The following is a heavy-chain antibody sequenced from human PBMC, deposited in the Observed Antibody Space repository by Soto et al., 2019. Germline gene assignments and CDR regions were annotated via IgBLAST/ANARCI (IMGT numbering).Heavy chain of an antibody. V-gene: IGHV3-7*01. CDR1: GFTFRDNW. CDR3: ARGSN. Sequence: GGSLRLSCAASGFTFRDNWMSWVRQAPGKGLEWVANIKQDGSAKDYVDSVKGRFTISRDNAKNSLYLQMNSLRAEDTAVYYCARGSNWGQGTMVTVSS. CDR2: IKQDGSAK. J-gene: IGHJ3*01.